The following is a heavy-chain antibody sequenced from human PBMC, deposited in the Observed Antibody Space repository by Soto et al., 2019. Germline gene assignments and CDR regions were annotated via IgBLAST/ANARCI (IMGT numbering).Heavy chain of an antibody. D-gene: IGHD6-13*01. CDR1: GFTFSNYE. V-gene: IGHV3-64*01. Sequence: EAQLVESGGGLVQPGGSLRLSCAASGFTFSNYEMHWVRQAPGKGLEYVSGISNNGAHTDYAKSVKGRFTISRDNSENTLYLNMGSLRAEDMALYYCARRGYGSRWPNVYMDVWGKGTTVTVSS. CDR3: ARRGYGSRWPNVYMDV. J-gene: IGHJ6*03. CDR2: ISNNGAHT.